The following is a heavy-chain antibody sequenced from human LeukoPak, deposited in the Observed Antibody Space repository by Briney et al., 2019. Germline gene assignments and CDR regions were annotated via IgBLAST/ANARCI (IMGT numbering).Heavy chain of an antibody. CDR2: ISGSCGST. J-gene: IGHJ4*02. Sequence: PGGSLSLPCPASGFTFSSYALSWVPQAPGKGLEWVSGISGSCGSTYYADYVQGLFTISRDNSKNTLYLPMNSLRADDTAVYHCAKARGYCRGGSCYSGLFDYWGQGTLVTVSS. V-gene: IGHV3-23*01. D-gene: IGHD2-15*01. CDR1: GFTFSSYA. CDR3: AKARGYCRGGSCYSGLFDY.